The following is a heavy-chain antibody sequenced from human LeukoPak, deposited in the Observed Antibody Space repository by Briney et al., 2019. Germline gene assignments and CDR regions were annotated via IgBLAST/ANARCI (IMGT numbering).Heavy chain of an antibody. V-gene: IGHV3-74*01. D-gene: IGHD3-22*01. J-gene: IGHJ4*02. Sequence: GGSLRLSCAASGLTFSTYWMHWVRQAPGKGLVWVSFIKGDGSSATYADSVKGRFTISRDNAKNTLYLQMNSLRAEDTAEYYCTRGSGGYYHEPPFDYWGQGTLVTVSS. CDR2: IKGDGSSA. CDR1: GLTFSTYW. CDR3: TRGSGGYYHEPPFDY.